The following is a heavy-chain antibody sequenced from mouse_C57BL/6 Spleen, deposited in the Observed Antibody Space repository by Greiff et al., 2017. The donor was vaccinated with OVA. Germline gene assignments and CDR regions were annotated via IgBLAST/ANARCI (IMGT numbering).Heavy chain of an antibody. J-gene: IGHJ3*01. CDR3: ARGYYGNYAWFAY. Sequence: EVKLMESGGGLVKPGGSLKLSCAASGFTFSDYGMHWVRQAPEKGLAWVAYISSGRSTIYYADTVQGRFTISIDNAKNTLFLQMTSLRSEDTAMYYCARGYYGNYAWFAYWGQGTLVTVSA. CDR1: GFTFSDYG. CDR2: ISSGRSTI. V-gene: IGHV5-17*01. D-gene: IGHD2-1*01.